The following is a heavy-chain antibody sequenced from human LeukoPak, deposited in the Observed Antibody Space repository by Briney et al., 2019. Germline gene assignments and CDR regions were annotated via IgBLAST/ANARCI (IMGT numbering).Heavy chain of an antibody. Sequence: SETLSLTCTVSGGSISSSSYYCGWIRQPPGKGLEWIGSIYHSGSTYYNPSLKSRVTLSVETSENQFSLKLSSVTAADTAVYYCAGSTYDNWFDPWGQGILVTVSS. J-gene: IGHJ5*02. CDR1: GGSISSSSYY. D-gene: IGHD2-8*01. CDR2: IYHSGST. V-gene: IGHV4-39*01. CDR3: AGSTYDNWFDP.